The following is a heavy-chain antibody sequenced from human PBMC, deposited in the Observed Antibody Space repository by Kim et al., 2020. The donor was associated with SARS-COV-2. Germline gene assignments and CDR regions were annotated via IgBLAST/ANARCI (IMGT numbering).Heavy chain of an antibody. D-gene: IGHD6-6*01. J-gene: IGHJ4*02. V-gene: IGHV3-23*01. CDR3: ATRGIAARTAGLQFDY. Sequence: VKGRFTISRDNSKNTLYLQMNSLRAEDTAVYYCATRGIAARTAGLQFDYWGQGTLVTVSS.